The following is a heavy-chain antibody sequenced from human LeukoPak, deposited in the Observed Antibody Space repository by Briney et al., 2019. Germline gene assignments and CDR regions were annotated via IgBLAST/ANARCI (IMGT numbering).Heavy chain of an antibody. D-gene: IGHD2-8*02. CDR3: ARDTSGTGDY. CDR1: GFTFSSYS. Sequence: GGSLRLSCAASGFTFSSYSMNWVRQAPGKGLEWVSSIISSSSYIYYADSVKGRFTISRDNAKHSLYLQMNSLRAEDTAVYYCARDTSGTGDYWGQGTRVTVSS. V-gene: IGHV3-21*01. CDR2: IISSSSYI. J-gene: IGHJ4*02.